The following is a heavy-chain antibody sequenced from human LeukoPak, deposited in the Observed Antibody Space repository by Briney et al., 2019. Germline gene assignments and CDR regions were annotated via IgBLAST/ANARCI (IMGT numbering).Heavy chain of an antibody. CDR2: ITNSGGST. Sequence: GGSLRLSCAASGLTFSSYAMSWVRQAPGKGLEWVSAITNSGGSTYYADSVKGRFTISRDNSKNTLYLQMNSLRAEDTAVYYCAMEGYTYGSTSDYWGQGTLVTVSS. CDR1: GLTFSSYA. J-gene: IGHJ4*02. V-gene: IGHV3-23*01. CDR3: AMEGYTYGSTSDY. D-gene: IGHD5-18*01.